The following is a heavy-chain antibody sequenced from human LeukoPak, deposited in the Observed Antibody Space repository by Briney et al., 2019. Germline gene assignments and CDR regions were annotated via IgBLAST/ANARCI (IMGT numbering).Heavy chain of an antibody. Sequence: GGSLRLSCAASGFTFSSYSMNWVRQAPGKGLEWVSSISSSSSYIYYADSVKGRFTISRDNAKNSLYLQMNSLRAEDTAVYYCAKDKKIAVAATSYYFDYWGQGTLVTVSS. J-gene: IGHJ4*02. D-gene: IGHD6-19*01. CDR3: AKDKKIAVAATSYYFDY. CDR2: ISSSSSYI. CDR1: GFTFSSYS. V-gene: IGHV3-21*04.